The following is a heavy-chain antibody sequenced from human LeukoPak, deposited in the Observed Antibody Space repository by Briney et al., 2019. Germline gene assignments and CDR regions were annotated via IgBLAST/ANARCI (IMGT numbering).Heavy chain of an antibody. Sequence: ASVKVSCKASGYTFTSYGISWVRQAPGQGLEWMGWISAYNGNTNYAQKLQGRVTMTTDTSTSTAYMELRSLRPDDTAVYYCARHPGMTTVTEFDYWGQGTLVTVSS. CDR3: ARHPGMTTVTEFDY. J-gene: IGHJ4*02. V-gene: IGHV1-18*04. D-gene: IGHD4-17*01. CDR1: GYTFTSYG. CDR2: ISAYNGNT.